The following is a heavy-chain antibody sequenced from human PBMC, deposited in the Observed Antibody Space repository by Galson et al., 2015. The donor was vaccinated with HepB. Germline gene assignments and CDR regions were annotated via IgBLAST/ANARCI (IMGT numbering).Heavy chain of an antibody. D-gene: IGHD2-15*01. CDR1: GYSFTSYW. Sequence: QSGAEVKKPGESLRISCKGSGYSFTSYWISWVRQMPGKGLEWMGRIDPSDSYTNYSPSFQGHVTISADKSISTAYLQWSSLKASDTAMYYCARHRRYCSGGSCLYYFDYWGQGTLVTVSS. V-gene: IGHV5-10-1*01. J-gene: IGHJ4*02. CDR2: IDPSDSYT. CDR3: ARHRRYCSGGSCLYYFDY.